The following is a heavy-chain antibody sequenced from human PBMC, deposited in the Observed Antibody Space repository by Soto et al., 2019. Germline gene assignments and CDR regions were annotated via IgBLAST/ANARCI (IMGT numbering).Heavy chain of an antibody. CDR3: ARTKVAAANYVYYMDV. J-gene: IGHJ6*03. CDR2: MYYTGST. V-gene: IGHV4-59*08. CDR1: DGSIGDFY. D-gene: IGHD2-15*01. Sequence: SDTCTVADGSIGDFYWSCIRKNTGKGLEWIGYMYYTGSTSYNPSLKSRVTTSVDTSKSQFSLKLSSVTAADTAVYYCARTKVAAANYVYYMDVLGNGTTVTVSS.